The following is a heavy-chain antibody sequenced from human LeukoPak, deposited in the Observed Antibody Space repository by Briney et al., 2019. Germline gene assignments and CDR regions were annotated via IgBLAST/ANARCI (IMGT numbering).Heavy chain of an antibody. V-gene: IGHV3-21*06. CDR1: GFTFSSYS. CDR3: AKAMVRLTGYSSGWYYLDF. CDR2: ISSSSSYI. J-gene: IGHJ4*02. D-gene: IGHD6-19*01. Sequence: PGGSLRLSCAASGFTFSSYSMNWVRQAPGKGLEWVSSISSSSSYIYYADSVKGRFTISRDNSKSTLYLQMNSLRLEDTAVYYCAKAMVRLTGYSSGWYYLDFWGQGTQVTVSP.